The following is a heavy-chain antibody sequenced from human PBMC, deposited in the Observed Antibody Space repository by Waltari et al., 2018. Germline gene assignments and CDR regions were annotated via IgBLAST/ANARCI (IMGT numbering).Heavy chain of an antibody. CDR1: GGSSSSYY. CDR2: SYTSGST. J-gene: IGHJ3*02. CDR3: ARLKDAFDI. V-gene: IGHV4-4*07. Sequence: QVQLQESGPGLVKPSETLSLTCTVTGGSSSSYYCRWIRQPPGTGLDWIGRSYTSGSTNYTPSLKSRVTISVDKSKNQFSLKLSSVTAADTAVYYCARLKDAFDIWGQGTMVTVSS.